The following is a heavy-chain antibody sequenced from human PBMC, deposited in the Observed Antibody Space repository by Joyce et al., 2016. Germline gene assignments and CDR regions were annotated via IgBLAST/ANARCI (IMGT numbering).Heavy chain of an antibody. CDR3: ARGKRGSYLDAFDV. D-gene: IGHD1-26*01. CDR2: SSIYNSDT. CDR1: GNTFTSYG. V-gene: IGHV1-18*01. J-gene: IGHJ3*01. Sequence: QVHLVQSGAEVKKPGPSVKVSCKAFGNTFTSYGITWLRQAPGQGLEWMGWSSIYNSDTNYSQQSQGRVTMTTDTFTRTAYMELRSLRSDDTAVYYCARGKRGSYLDAFDVWGQGTVVTVS.